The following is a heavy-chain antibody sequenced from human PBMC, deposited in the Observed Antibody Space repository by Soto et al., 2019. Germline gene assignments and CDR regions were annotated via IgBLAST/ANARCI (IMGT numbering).Heavy chain of an antibody. D-gene: IGHD2-15*01. J-gene: IGHJ5*01. CDR2: IDYNGVT. Sequence: SETLSLTCTVSGGSIYRSGYYWGWIRQPPGRGLEWIGNIDYNGVTYSNPSLKSRVTISRDTSKNQFSLKLTSVTAADTALYYCGKVLVGATGHTDSDSRGPGTLVTVSS. CDR3: GKVLVGATGHTDSDS. V-gene: IGHV4-39*01. CDR1: GGSIYRSGYY.